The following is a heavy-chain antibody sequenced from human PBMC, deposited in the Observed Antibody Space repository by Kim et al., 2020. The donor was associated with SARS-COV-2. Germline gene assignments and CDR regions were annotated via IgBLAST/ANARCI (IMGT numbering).Heavy chain of an antibody. CDR1: GGSFSGYY. J-gene: IGHJ4*02. V-gene: IGHV4-34*01. D-gene: IGHD3-22*01. CDR2: INHSGST. CDR3: ARGLLHHYDSSGYYYYFDY. Sequence: SETLSLTCVVSGGSFSGYYWNWIRQSPGKGPEWIGEINHSGSTKYNPSLKSRAAISIDTSKKQLSLKVNSVTAAETAVYYCARGLLHHYDSSGYYYYFDYWGQGTLVTVSS.